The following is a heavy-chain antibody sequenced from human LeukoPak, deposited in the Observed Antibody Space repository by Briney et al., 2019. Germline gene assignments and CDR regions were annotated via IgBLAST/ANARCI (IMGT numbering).Heavy chain of an antibody. J-gene: IGHJ6*02. CDR2: IIPILGIA. CDR3: ARECHCSGGSCYEQCYSYYGMDV. V-gene: IGHV1-69*04. D-gene: IGHD2-15*01. CDR1: GGTFSSYA. Sequence: GASVKVSCKASGGTFSSYAISWVRQAPGQGLEWMGRIIPILGIANYAQKFQGRVTITADKSTSTAYMELSSLRSEDTAVYYCARECHCSGGSCYEQCYSYYGMDVWGQGTTVTVSS.